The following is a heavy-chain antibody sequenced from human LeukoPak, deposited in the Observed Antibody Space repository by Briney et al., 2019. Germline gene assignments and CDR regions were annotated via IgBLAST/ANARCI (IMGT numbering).Heavy chain of an antibody. V-gene: IGHV1-18*01. CDR2: ISVYNGNT. D-gene: IGHD2-2*01. J-gene: IGHJ4*02. CDR1: GYTFTNYD. Sequence: ASVTVSCKTSGYTFTNYDITWVRQAPGQGLEWMGWISVYNGNTNYAQKLQGRVTMTTDTSTSTAYMELRSLRSDDTAVYYCARDYQRQLYLYYFDYWGQGTLVTVSS. CDR3: ARDYQRQLYLYYFDY.